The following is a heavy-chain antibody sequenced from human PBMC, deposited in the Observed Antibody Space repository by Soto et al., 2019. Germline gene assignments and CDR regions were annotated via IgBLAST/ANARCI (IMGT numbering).Heavy chain of an antibody. Sequence: PSETLSLTCAVYGGSFSGYYWSWIRQPPGKGLEWIGEINHSGSTNYNPSLKSRVTISVDTSKNQFSLKLSSVTAADTAVYYCARGPRGYSYGYYGYWGRGTLVTVSS. J-gene: IGHJ4*02. CDR1: GGSFSGYY. D-gene: IGHD5-18*01. CDR3: ARGPRGYSYGYYGY. CDR2: INHSGST. V-gene: IGHV4-34*01.